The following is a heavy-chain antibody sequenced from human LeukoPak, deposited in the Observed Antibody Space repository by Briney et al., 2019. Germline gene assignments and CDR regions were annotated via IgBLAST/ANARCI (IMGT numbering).Heavy chain of an antibody. CDR3: ARDLGSGQPGTIPGGLDY. CDR2: LNPSDGST. V-gene: IGHV1-46*01. J-gene: IGHJ4*02. Sequence: ASVKVSCKASGGTFSSYAISWVRQAPGQGLEWVGVLNPSDGSTTYAQKFQGRVTMTRDTSTSTVYMDLNSLRSEDTAVFYCARDLGSGQPGTIPGGLDYWGQGTLVTVSA. CDR1: GGTFSSYA. D-gene: IGHD1-7*01.